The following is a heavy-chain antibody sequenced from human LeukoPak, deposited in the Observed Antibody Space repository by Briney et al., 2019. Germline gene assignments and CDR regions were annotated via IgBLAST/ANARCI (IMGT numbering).Heavy chain of an antibody. CDR2: IYPGDSDT. CDR3: VRTYHLDYGDYNWFDP. D-gene: IGHD4-17*01. CDR1: GYSFTSYW. Sequence: GESLQISCKGSGYSFTSYWIGWVRQMPGKGLEWMGIIYPGDSDTRYSPSFQGQVTISADKSISTAYLQWSSLKASDTAMYYCVRTYHLDYGDYNWFDPWGQGTLVTVSS. V-gene: IGHV5-51*01. J-gene: IGHJ5*02.